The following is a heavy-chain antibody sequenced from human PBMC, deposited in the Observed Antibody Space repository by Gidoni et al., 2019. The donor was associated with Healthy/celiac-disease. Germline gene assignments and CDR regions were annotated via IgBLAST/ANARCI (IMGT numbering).Heavy chain of an antibody. V-gene: IGHV4-39*07. CDR1: GGSISSSSYY. CDR3: ARDDSYGYMDY. J-gene: IGHJ4*02. Sequence: QLQLPASGPGLVKPSETLSLTCTVSGGSISSSSYYWGWIRQPPGKGLEWIGSIYYSGSTYYNPSLKSRVTISVDTSKNQFSLKLSSVTAADTAVYYCARDDSYGYMDYWGQGTLVTVSS. D-gene: IGHD5-18*01. CDR2: IYYSGST.